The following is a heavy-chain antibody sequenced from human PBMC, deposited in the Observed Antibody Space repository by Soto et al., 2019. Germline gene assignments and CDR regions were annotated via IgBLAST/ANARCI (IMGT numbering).Heavy chain of an antibody. CDR2: IKSKAAGGTT. CDR3: TTDSTQTFCDGGPCYSVLTKIHDS. V-gene: IGHV3-15*01. CDR1: GFTFNNGW. J-gene: IGHJ4*02. Sequence: EVQLVESGGGLVTPGGSLRLSCAASGFTFNNGWMSWVRQAPGKGLEWVGRIKSKAAGGTTDYSAPVQGRFTISRDDSKNTVHLQMNSLKTQDTAVYYCTTDSTQTFCDGGPCYSVLTKIHDSWGQGTLVTVSS. D-gene: IGHD2-15*01.